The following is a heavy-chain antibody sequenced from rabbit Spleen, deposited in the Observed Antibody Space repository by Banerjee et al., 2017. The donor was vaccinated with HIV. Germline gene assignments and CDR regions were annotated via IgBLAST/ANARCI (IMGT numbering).Heavy chain of an antibody. CDR3: ARALATVTMMITPFNL. V-gene: IGHV1S43*01. CDR2: IDPVFGIT. CDR1: GFTLSSYY. J-gene: IGHJ4*01. D-gene: IGHD2-1*01. Sequence: QEHLKESGGGLVQPGGSLKLSCTASGFTLSSYYMNWVRQAPGKGLEWIGYIDPVFGITYYASWVSGRFTISRSTSLHTVDLKMTGLTVADTATYFCARALATVTMMITPFNLWGPGTLVTVS.